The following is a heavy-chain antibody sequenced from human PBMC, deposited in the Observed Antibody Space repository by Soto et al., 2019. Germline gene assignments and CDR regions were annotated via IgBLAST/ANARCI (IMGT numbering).Heavy chain of an antibody. J-gene: IGHJ4*02. CDR2: ISLDGSVT. V-gene: IGHV3-74*01. CDR1: GFTFSTYW. CDR3: GRDYYSTVLY. D-gene: IGHD4-4*01. Sequence: EVQLVESGGGLVQPGGSLRLSCAASGFTFSTYWMHWVRQAPEKGLVWVSRISLDGSVTEYADSVKGRFTITRDNAKNTLHLQMNSLRAEDTAVYYCGRDYYSTVLYWGQGTPVTVSS.